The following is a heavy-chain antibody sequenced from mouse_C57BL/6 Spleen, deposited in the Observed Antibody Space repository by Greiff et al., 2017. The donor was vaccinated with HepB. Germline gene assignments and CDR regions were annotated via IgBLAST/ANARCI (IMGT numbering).Heavy chain of an antibody. CDR2: INYDGSST. Sequence: EVKLVESEGGLVQPGSSMKLSCTASGFTFSDYYMAWVRQVPEKGLEWVANINYDGSSTYYLDSLKSRFIISRDNAKNILYLQMSMLKSEDTATYYGARGVYDDDYAMDYWGQGTSVTVSS. V-gene: IGHV5-16*01. CDR3: ARGVYDDDYAMDY. CDR1: GFTFSDYY. D-gene: IGHD2-4*01. J-gene: IGHJ4*01.